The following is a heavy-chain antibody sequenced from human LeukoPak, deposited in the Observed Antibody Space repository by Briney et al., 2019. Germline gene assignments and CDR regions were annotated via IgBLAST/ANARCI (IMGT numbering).Heavy chain of an antibody. J-gene: IGHJ4*02. CDR3: SVFEITSIVVLNY. CDR1: GFTFSSYG. CDR2: IDFDGRNT. V-gene: IGHV3-30*02. Sequence: GGSLRLSCAASGFTFSSYGMHWFRQAPGKGLEWVAFIDFDGRNTFYADSVKGRFTISRDNSKNTLYLHMNSLRPEDTAIYYCSVFEITSIVVLNYWGQGTLVTVSS. D-gene: IGHD3-22*01.